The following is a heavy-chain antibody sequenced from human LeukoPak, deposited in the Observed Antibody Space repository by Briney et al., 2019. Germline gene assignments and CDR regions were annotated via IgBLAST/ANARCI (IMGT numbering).Heavy chain of an antibody. J-gene: IGHJ4*02. CDR1: GGSFSGYY. Sequence: SETLSLTCAVYGGSFSGYYWSWIRQPPGKGLEWIGEINHSGSTNYNPSLKSRVTISVDTSKNQFSLKLSSVTAADTAVYYCARNPHGYSSGWYYLDYWGQGTLVTVSS. CDR2: INHSGST. CDR3: ARNPHGYSSGWYYLDY. D-gene: IGHD6-19*01. V-gene: IGHV4-34*01.